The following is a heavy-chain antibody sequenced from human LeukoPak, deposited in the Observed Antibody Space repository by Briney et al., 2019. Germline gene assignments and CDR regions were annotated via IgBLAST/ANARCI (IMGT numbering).Heavy chain of an antibody. J-gene: IGHJ4*02. CDR1: GFTFSNSW. CDR3: TRDTDGSLDY. V-gene: IGHV3-7*01. D-gene: IGHD1-26*01. CDR2: IKQDGSTK. Sequence: GGSLRLSCAVSGFTFSNSWMAWVRQAPGKGLEWVANIKQDGSTKHYADSLKGRFTISRDNPKNSLHLQMNNLRVDDTAVYYCTRDTDGSLDYWGQGILVTVAS.